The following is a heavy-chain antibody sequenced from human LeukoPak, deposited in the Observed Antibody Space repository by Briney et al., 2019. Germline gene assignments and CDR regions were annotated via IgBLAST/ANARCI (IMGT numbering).Heavy chain of an antibody. V-gene: IGHV3-21*01. D-gene: IGHD1-20*01. CDR2: ISSSSSYI. CDR3: ARDNWNPSIDY. CDR1: GFTFIQYD. Sequence: GGSLRLSCAASGFTFIQYDMHWVRQAPGKGLEWVSSISSSSSYIYYADSVKGRFTISRDNAKNSLYLQMNSLRAEDTAVYYCARDNWNPSIDYWGQGTLVTVSS. J-gene: IGHJ4*02.